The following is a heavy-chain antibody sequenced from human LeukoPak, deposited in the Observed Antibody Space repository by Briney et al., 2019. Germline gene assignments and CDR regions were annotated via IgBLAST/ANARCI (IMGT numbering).Heavy chain of an antibody. J-gene: IGHJ4*02. CDR2: IYSDNT. CDR1: GFTVSSNS. Sequence: GGSLRLSCTVSGFTVSSNSMSWVRQAPGKGLEWVSFIYSDNTHYADSVKGRFTISRDNAKNSLYLQMNSLRAEDTAVYYCARDHDYYGSGSYFVYWGQGTLVTVSS. D-gene: IGHD3-10*01. CDR3: ARDHDYYGSGSYFVY. V-gene: IGHV3-53*01.